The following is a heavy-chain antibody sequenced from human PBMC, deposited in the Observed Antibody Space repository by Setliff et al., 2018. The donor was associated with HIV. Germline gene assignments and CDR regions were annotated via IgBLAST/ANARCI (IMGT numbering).Heavy chain of an antibody. Sequence: SETLSLTCTVSGGSISSYYWSWIRQPPGRGLEWIGYIYYNGNTNYNPSLKSRVTISVDTSKNQLSLKLSSVAAADTAVYYCAREIYGGNSRPFDYWGQGTLVTVSS. CDR1: GGSISSYY. J-gene: IGHJ4*02. V-gene: IGHV4-59*01. D-gene: IGHD4-17*01. CDR2: IYYNGNT. CDR3: AREIYGGNSRPFDY.